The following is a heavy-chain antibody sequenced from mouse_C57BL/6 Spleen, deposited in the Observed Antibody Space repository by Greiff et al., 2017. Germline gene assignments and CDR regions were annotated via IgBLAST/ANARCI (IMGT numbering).Heavy chain of an antibody. V-gene: IGHV1-18*01. CDR2: INPNNGGT. CDR1: GYTFTDYN. J-gene: IGHJ4*01. CDR3: AREHYAMDY. Sequence: LVEPGASVKIPCKASGYTFTDYNMDWVKQSHGKSLEWIGDINPNNGGTIYNQKFKGKATLTVDKSSSTAYMELRSLTSEDTAVYYCAREHYAMDYWGQGTSVTVSS.